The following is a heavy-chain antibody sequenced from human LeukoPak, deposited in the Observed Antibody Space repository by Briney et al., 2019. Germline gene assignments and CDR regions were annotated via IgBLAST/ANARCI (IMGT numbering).Heavy chain of an antibody. CDR1: GGSVSSGSYY. D-gene: IGHD3-22*01. CDR3: ATLKYYDDSGYSN. CDR2: IYYSGST. Sequence: SETLSLTCIVSGGSVSSGSYYWSWIRQPPGKGLEWIGYIYYSGSTNNNPSLKSRVTISADTSKNQFSLKLSSVTAADTAVYYCATLKYYDDSGYSNWGQGTLVTVSS. V-gene: IGHV4-61*01. J-gene: IGHJ4*02.